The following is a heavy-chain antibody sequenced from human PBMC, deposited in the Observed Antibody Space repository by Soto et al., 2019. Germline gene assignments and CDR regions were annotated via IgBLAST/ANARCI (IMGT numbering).Heavy chain of an antibody. CDR3: ASLYYDILTGYYGFGFFDY. D-gene: IGHD3-9*01. J-gene: IGHJ4*02. CDR2: IYYSGST. V-gene: IGHV4-39*01. Sequence: SETLSLTCTVSGGSISSSSYYWGWIRQPPGKGLEWIGSIYYSGSTYYNPSLKSRVTISVDTSKNQFSLKLSSVTAADTAVYYCASLYYDILTGYYGFGFFDYWGQGTLVTVSS. CDR1: GGSISSSSYY.